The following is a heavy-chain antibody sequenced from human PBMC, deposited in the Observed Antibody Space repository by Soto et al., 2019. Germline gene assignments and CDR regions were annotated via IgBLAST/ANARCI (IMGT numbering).Heavy chain of an antibody. V-gene: IGHV3-23*05. Sequence: EVQLLGSGGGLVQPGGSLRLSCTASGLTFSSYAMNWVRQAPGKGLEWVSAIRGRGTSTYYADSVKGRFTISRDNSKNILFLQMNSLRAEDTAVYYCAKEMAAMGGFDYWGQGTLVTVSS. D-gene: IGHD5-18*01. CDR1: GLTFSSYA. CDR2: IRGRGTST. J-gene: IGHJ4*02. CDR3: AKEMAAMGGFDY.